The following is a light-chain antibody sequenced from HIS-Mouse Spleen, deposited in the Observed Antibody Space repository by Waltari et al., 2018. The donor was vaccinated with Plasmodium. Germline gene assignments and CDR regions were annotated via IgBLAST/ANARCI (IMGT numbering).Light chain of an antibody. CDR2: RDS. CDR3: QVWDSSTANVV. J-gene: IGLJ2*01. Sequence: SYELTQPLSVSVALGQTARITCGGNNIGSKNVHWYQKKPGQAPVMVSYRDSHRPSGIPERFSGSNSGNTAPRTSSRAQAGDEADYYCQVWDSSTANVVFGGGTKLTVL. CDR1: NIGSKN. V-gene: IGLV3-9*01.